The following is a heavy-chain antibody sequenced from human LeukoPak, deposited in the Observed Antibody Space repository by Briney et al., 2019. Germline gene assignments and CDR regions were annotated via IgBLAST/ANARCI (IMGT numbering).Heavy chain of an antibody. Sequence: PSETLSLTCTVSGGSISSYYWSWIRQPPGKGLEWIGYIYYSGSTNYNPSLKSRVTISVDTSKNQFSLKLSSVTAADTAVYYCARRGDYGSGYFDLWGRGTLVTVSS. J-gene: IGHJ2*01. CDR1: GGSISSYY. V-gene: IGHV4-59*01. D-gene: IGHD4-17*01. CDR3: ARRGDYGSGYFDL. CDR2: IYYSGST.